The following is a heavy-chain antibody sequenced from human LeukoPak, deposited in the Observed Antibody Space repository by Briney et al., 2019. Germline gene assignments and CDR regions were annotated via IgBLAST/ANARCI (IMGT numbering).Heavy chain of an antibody. D-gene: IGHD4-17*01. CDR3: ARRANGDYGRWYYDL. CDR2: ISYDGSNK. V-gene: IGHV3-30*03. CDR1: GFTFSSYS. J-gene: IGHJ2*01. Sequence: GRSLRLSCAASGFTFSSYSMHWVRQAPGKGLEWVAVISYDGSNKYYADSVKGRFIISRENAKNSLFLQMTSLRVGDTAVYYCARRANGDYGRWYYDLWGRGTLVSVSS.